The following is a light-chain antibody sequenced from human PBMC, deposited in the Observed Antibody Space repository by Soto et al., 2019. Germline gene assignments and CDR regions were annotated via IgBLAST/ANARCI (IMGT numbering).Light chain of an antibody. CDR1: SSDIGAYYY. V-gene: IGLV2-14*01. Sequence: QSALTQPASLSGSPGQSITISCTGTSSDIGAYYYVSWFQQHPGKAPKLMISEVNNRPSGVSNRFSGSKSGNTAFLTISGLHVEDEAEYFCLSFTTSSTQVFGTGTKLTVL. CDR2: EVN. CDR3: LSFTTSSTQV. J-gene: IGLJ1*01.